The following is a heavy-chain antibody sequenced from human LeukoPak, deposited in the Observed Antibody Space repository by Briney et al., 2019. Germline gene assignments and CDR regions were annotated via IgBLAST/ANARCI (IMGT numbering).Heavy chain of an antibody. V-gene: IGHV4-59*01. Sequence: SETLSLTCTVSGGSISRYYWSWIRQSPGKGLEWIGYIFYNGSTHYNPSLRSRVTISVDTSENQFSLRLSSVTAADTAVYYCARSGAYDSSGYYEYWSQGTLVTVSS. D-gene: IGHD3-22*01. CDR3: ARSGAYDSSGYYEY. CDR2: IFYNGST. CDR1: GGSISRYY. J-gene: IGHJ4*02.